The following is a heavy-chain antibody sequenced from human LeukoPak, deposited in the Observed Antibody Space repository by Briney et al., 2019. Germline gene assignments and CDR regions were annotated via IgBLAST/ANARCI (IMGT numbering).Heavy chain of an antibody. Sequence: PGGSLRLSCAASGFTFSDSWMYWVRQAPGKGLVWVAFINTDGSSTNYADSVKGRFTISRDNAKNTLYLQANSLRAEDTAVYYCARALWPGGFDIWGQGTMVTVSS. V-gene: IGHV3-74*01. D-gene: IGHD3/OR15-3a*01. CDR3: ARALWPGGFDI. CDR2: INTDGSST. J-gene: IGHJ3*02. CDR1: GFTFSDSW.